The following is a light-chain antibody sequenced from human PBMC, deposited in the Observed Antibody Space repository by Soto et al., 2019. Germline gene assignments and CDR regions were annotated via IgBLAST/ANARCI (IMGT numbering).Light chain of an antibody. J-gene: IGKJ1*01. CDR2: GAS. Sequence: EIVMTQSPATLSVSPGERATLSCRASQSVSSNLAWYQQKPGQAPRLLIYGASTRATGIPARFSGSGSGTEFTLTISSLQSEDFAVYYCQQYGSSRWTFGQGTKVDI. V-gene: IGKV3-15*01. CDR1: QSVSSN. CDR3: QQYGSSRWT.